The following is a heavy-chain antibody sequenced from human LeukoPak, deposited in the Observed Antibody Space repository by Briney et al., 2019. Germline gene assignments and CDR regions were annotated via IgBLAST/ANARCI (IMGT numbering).Heavy chain of an antibody. CDR3: AGERTEVVPAAPFDY. V-gene: IGHV1-2*02. D-gene: IGHD2-2*01. J-gene: IGHJ4*02. CDR2: INPNSGGT. CDR1: GYTFTGYY. Sequence: GASVKVSCKASGYTFTGYYTHWVRQAPGQGLEWMGWINPNSGGTNYAQKFQGRVTMTRDTSISTAYMELSRLRSDDTAVYYCAGERTEVVPAAPFDYWGQGTLVTVSS.